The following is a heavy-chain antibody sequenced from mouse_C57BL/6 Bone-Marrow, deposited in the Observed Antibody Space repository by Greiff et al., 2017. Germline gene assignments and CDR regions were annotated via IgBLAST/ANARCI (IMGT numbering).Heavy chain of an antibody. J-gene: IGHJ3*01. CDR3: ASLTNWDVGAY. CDR2: INPNNGGT. V-gene: IGHV1-22*01. D-gene: IGHD4-1*01. Sequence: VQLQQSGPELVKPGASVKMSCKASGYTFTDYNMHWVKQSHGKSLEWIGYINPNNGGTSYNQKFKGKATLTVNKSSSTAYMELRSLTSEDSAVYYCASLTNWDVGAYWGQGTLVTVSA. CDR1: GYTFTDYN.